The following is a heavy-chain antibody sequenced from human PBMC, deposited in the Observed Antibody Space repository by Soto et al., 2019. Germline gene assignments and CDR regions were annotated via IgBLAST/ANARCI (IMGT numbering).Heavy chain of an antibody. V-gene: IGHV4-59*01. Sequence: QVQLQESGPGLVKPSETLSLTCTVSGGSISSYYWSWIRQPPGKGLEWIGYIYYSGSTNYNPSLKSRVTISVDTSKNQFSLKLSSVTAADTAVYYCARVMVRGVPYFDYWGQGTLVTVSS. J-gene: IGHJ4*02. CDR1: GGSISSYY. CDR2: IYYSGST. D-gene: IGHD3-10*01. CDR3: ARVMVRGVPYFDY.